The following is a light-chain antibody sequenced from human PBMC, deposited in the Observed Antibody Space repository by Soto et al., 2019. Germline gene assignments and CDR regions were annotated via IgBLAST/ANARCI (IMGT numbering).Light chain of an antibody. V-gene: IGKV1-39*01. CDR1: QSISTY. CDR3: QQSSSTPYT. Sequence: DIHMTQSPSSLSASVGDTVTISCRATQSISTYLNWYQQIPGRPPKLLIYASSKLHRGVTSRFSGSRSGTDFTLTINGLQPEDFATYYCQQSSSTPYTFGLGTNLEIK. CDR2: ASS. J-gene: IGKJ2*01.